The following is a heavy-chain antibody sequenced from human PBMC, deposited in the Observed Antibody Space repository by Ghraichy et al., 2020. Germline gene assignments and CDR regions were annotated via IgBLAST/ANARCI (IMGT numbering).Heavy chain of an antibody. J-gene: IGHJ3*02. CDR2: INHSGST. V-gene: IGHV4-34*01. D-gene: IGHD3-22*01. CDR1: GGSFSGYY. CDR3: ARERIRYYDSSGFNDAFDI. Sequence: SQTLSLTCAVYGGSFSGYYWSWIRQPPGKGLEWIGEINHSGSTNYNPSLKSRVTISVDTSKNQFSLKLSSVTAADTAVYYCARERIRYYDSSGFNDAFDIWGQGTMVTVSS.